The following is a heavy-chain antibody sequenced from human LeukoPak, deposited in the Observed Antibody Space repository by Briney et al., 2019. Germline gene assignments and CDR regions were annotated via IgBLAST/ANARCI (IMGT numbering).Heavy chain of an antibody. CDR2: IYYSGST. D-gene: IGHD1-26*01. CDR3: ARLPYKWELLLGFDY. V-gene: IGHV4-59*01. J-gene: IGHJ4*02. CDR1: GGSISSYY. Sequence: SETLSLTCTVSGGSISSYYWSWIRQPPGKGLEWIGYIYYSGSTNYNPSLKSRVTISVDTSKNQFSLKLSSVTAADTAVYYCARLPYKWELLLGFDYWGQGTLVTVSS.